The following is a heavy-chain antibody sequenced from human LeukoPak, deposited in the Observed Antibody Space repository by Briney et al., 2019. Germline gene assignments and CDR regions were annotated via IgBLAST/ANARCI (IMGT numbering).Heavy chain of an antibody. Sequence: SSETLSLTCAVYGGSFSGYYWSWIRQPPGKGLEWIGEINHSGSTSYNPSLKSRVTISVDTSKNQFSLKLSSVTAADTAVYYCARGFLVVVPAARSYYYGMDVWGQGTTVTVSS. J-gene: IGHJ6*02. CDR2: INHSGST. CDR1: GGSFSGYY. D-gene: IGHD2-2*01. CDR3: ARGFLVVVPAARSYYYGMDV. V-gene: IGHV4-34*01.